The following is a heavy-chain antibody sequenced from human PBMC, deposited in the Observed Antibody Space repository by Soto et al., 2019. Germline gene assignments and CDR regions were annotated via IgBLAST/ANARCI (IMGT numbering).Heavy chain of an antibody. CDR3: AGRGYYGSGVNGFDI. CDR2: IYYSGST. D-gene: IGHD3-10*01. J-gene: IGHJ3*02. Sequence: SETLSLTCTVSGGSISSYYWSWIRQPPGKGLEWIGYIYYSGSTNYNPSLKSRVTISVDTSKNQFSLKLSSVTAADTAVYYCAGRGYYGSGVNGFDIWGQGTMVTVS. V-gene: IGHV4-59*01. CDR1: GGSISSYY.